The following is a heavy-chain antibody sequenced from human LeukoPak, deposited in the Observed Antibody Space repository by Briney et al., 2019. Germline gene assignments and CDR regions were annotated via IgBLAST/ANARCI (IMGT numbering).Heavy chain of an antibody. J-gene: IGHJ6*02. D-gene: IGHD3-10*01. V-gene: IGHV3-23*01. CDR3: AKGPSGSYYNYYGMDV. CDR1: GFTFSSYA. CDR2: ISGSGGST. Sequence: GGSLRLSCAASGFTFSSYAMSWVRQAPGKGLEWVSAISGSGGSTYYADSVKGRFTISRDNSKNTLYLQMNSLRAEDTAVYYCAKGPSGSYYNYYGMDVWGQGTTVTVPS.